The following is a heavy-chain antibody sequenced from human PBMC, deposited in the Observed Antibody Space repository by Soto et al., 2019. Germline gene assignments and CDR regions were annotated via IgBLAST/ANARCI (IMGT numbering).Heavy chain of an antibody. CDR3: AKVSSSWYAGFFDL. J-gene: IGHJ4*02. D-gene: IGHD6-13*01. Sequence: GGSLRLSCTASGFTFSSHAMTWVRQAPGKGLEWVSGLSVSGGSIYYADSVKGRFTISRDNSMNTLYLQMKTLRAEDTAVYYCAKVSSSWYAGFFDLWGQGTPVTVSS. CDR2: LSVSGGSI. V-gene: IGHV3-23*01. CDR1: GFTFSSHA.